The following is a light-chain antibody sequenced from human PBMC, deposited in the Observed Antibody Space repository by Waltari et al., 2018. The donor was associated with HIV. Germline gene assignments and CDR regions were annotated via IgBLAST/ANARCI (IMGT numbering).Light chain of an antibody. CDR3: QQLSSYPLT. CDR1: QGISSY. Sequence: DIQLTQSTSFLSTSVGDRVTITCRASQGISSYLAWYQQKPGKAPQLLIYAASTLESGVPSRFSGSGSGTEFTLTISSLQPEDFATYYCQQLSSYPLTFGGGTKVDFK. CDR2: AAS. V-gene: IGKV1-9*01. J-gene: IGKJ4*01.